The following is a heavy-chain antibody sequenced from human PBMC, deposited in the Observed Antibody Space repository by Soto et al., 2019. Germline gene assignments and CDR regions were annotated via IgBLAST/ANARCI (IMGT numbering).Heavy chain of an antibody. CDR2: INPSGGST. V-gene: IGHV1-46*03. J-gene: IGHJ4*02. D-gene: IGHD4-4*01. CDR1: GYTFTSYY. CDR3: ARAPGEVTPFDY. Sequence: QVQLVQSGAEVKKPGASVKVSCKASGYTFTSYYMHWVRQAPGQGLEWMGIINPSGGSTSYAQKFQGRVTMPRDTSTSTVYMELSSLRSEDTAVYYCARAPGEVTPFDYWGQGTLVTVSS.